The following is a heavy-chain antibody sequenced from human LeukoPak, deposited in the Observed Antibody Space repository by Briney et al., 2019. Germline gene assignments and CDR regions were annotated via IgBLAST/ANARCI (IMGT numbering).Heavy chain of an antibody. CDR1: GFTFSSYA. J-gene: IGHJ4*02. Sequence: GGSLRLSCAASGFTFSSYAMSWVRQAPGKGLEWVANIKQDGSEKYYVDSVKGRFTISRDNAKNSLYLQMNSLRAEDTAVYYCARDRLALGELSSEFDYWGQGTLVTVSS. CDR3: ARDRLALGELSSEFDY. CDR2: IKQDGSEK. V-gene: IGHV3-7*01. D-gene: IGHD3-16*02.